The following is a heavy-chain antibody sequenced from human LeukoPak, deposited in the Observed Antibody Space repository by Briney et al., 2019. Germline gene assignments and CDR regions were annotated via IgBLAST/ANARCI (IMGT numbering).Heavy chain of an antibody. CDR3: ARDKAGYSGYVGWFDP. CDR2: ISSSGSTI. V-gene: IGHV3-11*04. CDR1: GFTFSNAW. J-gene: IGHJ5*02. D-gene: IGHD5-12*01. Sequence: GGSLRLSCAASGFTFSNAWMSWVRQAPGKGLEWVSYISSSGSTIYYADSVKGRFTISRDNAKNSLYLQMNSLRAEDTAVYYCARDKAGYSGYVGWFDPWGQGTLVTVSS.